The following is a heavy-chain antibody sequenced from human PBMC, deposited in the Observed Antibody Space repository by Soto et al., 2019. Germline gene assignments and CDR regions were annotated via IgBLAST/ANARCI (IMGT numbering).Heavy chain of an antibody. CDR2: IRSKTYDVTT. CDR3: SRAVAGPFDY. CDR1: GSTFCDYA. J-gene: IGHJ4*02. Sequence: LRRSCTASGSTFCDYAVNWFRQAPGKGLEWVGFIRSKTYDVTTEYAASVKDRFIISREDSKNIAYLQMNSPKTEDTAVYYCSRAVAGPFDYWGQGTLVTDSS. V-gene: IGHV3-49*03. D-gene: IGHD6-19*01.